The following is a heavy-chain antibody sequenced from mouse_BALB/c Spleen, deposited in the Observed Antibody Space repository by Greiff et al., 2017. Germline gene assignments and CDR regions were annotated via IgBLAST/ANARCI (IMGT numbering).Heavy chain of an antibody. CDR3: ARDRDYYGSDAMDY. D-gene: IGHD1-1*01. CDR1: GFSLTSYG. V-gene: IGHV2-9*02. CDR2: IWAGGST. Sequence: VQVVESGPGLVAPSQSLSITCTVSGFSLTSYGVHWVRQPPGKGLEWLGVIWAGGSTNYNSALMSTLSISKDNSKSQVFLKMNSLQTDDTAMYYCARDRDYYGSDAMDYWGQGTSVTVSS. J-gene: IGHJ4*01.